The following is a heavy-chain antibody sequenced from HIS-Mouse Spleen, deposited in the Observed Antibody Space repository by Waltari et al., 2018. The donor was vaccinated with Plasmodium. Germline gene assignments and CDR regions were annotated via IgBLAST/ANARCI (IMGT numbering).Heavy chain of an antibody. V-gene: IGHV3-30*18. CDR3: AKAQGVINFDY. D-gene: IGHD3-16*01. CDR2: ISYDGSNK. Sequence: QVQLVESGGGVVQPGRSLRLSCAASGFTFSSYGLHWVRQARGKGVEWVAVISYDGSNKYYADAVKGRFTISRDKSKNTLYLQMNSLRAEDTAVYYCAKAQGVINFDYWGQGTLVTVSS. CDR1: GFTFSSYG. J-gene: IGHJ4*02.